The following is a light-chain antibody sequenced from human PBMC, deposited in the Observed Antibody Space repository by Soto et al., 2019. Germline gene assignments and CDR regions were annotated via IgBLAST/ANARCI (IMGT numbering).Light chain of an antibody. Sequence: EIVLTQSPGTLSLSPGQRATLSCRASQSISSSSLAWYQQRPGQAPSLLIYGASRRATGIPDRFSGSGSGTDFTLTITRLEPEDFAVYYCQQYGSLFGGGTKVEIK. J-gene: IGKJ4*01. CDR3: QQYGSL. CDR2: GAS. CDR1: QSISSSS. V-gene: IGKV3-20*01.